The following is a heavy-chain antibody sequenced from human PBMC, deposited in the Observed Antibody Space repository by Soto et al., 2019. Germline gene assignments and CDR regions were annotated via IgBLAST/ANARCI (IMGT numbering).Heavy chain of an antibody. CDR3: ARDTGYSYGYN. CDR1: GYTFTSYA. V-gene: IGHV1-3*01. J-gene: IGHJ4*02. Sequence: QVQLVQSGAEVKKPGASVKVSCKASGYTFTSYAMHWVRHAPGQRREWMGWSNAGNGNTKYSQKFQGRVPITRDTSVSTAHMELSSLRAQYTAVYYCARDTGYSYGYNWGQGTLVTVSS. CDR2: SNAGNGNT. D-gene: IGHD5-18*01.